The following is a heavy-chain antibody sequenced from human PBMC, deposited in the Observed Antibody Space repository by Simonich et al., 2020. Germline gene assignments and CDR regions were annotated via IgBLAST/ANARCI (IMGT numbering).Heavy chain of an antibody. J-gene: IGHJ3*02. D-gene: IGHD2-2*01. CDR1: GYTFTGYY. CDR2: SNPNSGGT. V-gene: IGHV1-2*06. CDR3: ARDTFLGYCSSTSCYDAFDI. Sequence: QVQLVQSGAEVKKPGASVKVSCKASGYTFTGYYMHWVRQAPGQGLDWMARSNPNSGGTNYAQKFQGRVTMTRDTSISTAYMELSRLRSDDTAVYYCARDTFLGYCSSTSCYDAFDIWGQGTMVTVSS.